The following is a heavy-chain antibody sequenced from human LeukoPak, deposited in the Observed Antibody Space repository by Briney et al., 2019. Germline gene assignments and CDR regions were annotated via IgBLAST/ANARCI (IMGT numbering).Heavy chain of an antibody. V-gene: IGHV3-30*14. J-gene: IGHJ4*02. Sequence: AGGSLRLSCAVSRFTFNNYTMHWVRQAPGKGLGWVAVISFDGRNKYYADSVKGRFTISRDNSRNTLYLQMNSLRAEDTAVYYCASALDYWGQGTLVTVSS. CDR2: ISFDGRNK. CDR1: RFTFNNYT. CDR3: ASALDY.